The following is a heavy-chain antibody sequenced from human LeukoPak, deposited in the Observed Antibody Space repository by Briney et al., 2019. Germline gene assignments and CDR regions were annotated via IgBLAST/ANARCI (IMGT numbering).Heavy chain of an antibody. CDR1: GYTFAGHY. D-gene: IGHD2-15*01. V-gene: IGHV1-2*02. J-gene: IGHJ6*02. Sequence: GASLKVSCKASGYTFAGHYIHWVRQAPGQGLEWMGWINPNSGATNYAQKFQGRVTMTRDTSITTAYMELSRLRSDDTAVYYCARAKDCSGGSCYSYYYSSMDVWGQGTTVTVS. CDR3: ARAKDCSGGSCYSYYYSSMDV. CDR2: INPNSGAT.